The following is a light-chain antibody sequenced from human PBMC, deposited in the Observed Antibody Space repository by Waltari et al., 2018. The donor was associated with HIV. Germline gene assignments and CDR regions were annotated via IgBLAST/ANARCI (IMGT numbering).Light chain of an antibody. V-gene: IGKV3-15*01. CDR3: QQYNNWLQRT. Sequence: ERVMTQSPATLSVSPGERATLSCRASQSVSSNLAWYQQKPGQAPRLLIYGASTRATGIPARFSCSGSGTEFTLTISSLQSEDFAVYYCQQYNNWLQRTFGQGTKVEIK. CDR2: GAS. J-gene: IGKJ1*01. CDR1: QSVSSN.